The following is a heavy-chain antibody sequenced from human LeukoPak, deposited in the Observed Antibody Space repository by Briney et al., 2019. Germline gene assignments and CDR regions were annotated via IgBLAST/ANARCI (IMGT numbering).Heavy chain of an antibody. D-gene: IGHD4-17*01. J-gene: IGHJ5*02. CDR3: AARNYGDRFNS. Sequence: GGSLRLSCAASGFIFSSYSMNWVRQAPGKGLEWVSYISAKSGAMYYADSVQGRFTITRDNAKNSLYLQVNSLRVEDTAVYYCAARNYGDRFNSWGQGTLVTVSS. V-gene: IGHV3-48*01. CDR1: GFIFSSYS. CDR2: ISAKSGAM.